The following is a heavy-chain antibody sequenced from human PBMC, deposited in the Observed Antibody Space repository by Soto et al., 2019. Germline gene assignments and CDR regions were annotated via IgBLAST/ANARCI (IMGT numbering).Heavy chain of an antibody. CDR1: GGTFNKFA. CDR3: XXXYCASDNCPLFYYFXXL. D-gene: IGHD2-21*02. V-gene: IGHV1-69*01. CDR2: IIPVFRSA. J-gene: IGHJ6*02. Sequence: VQLVQSGAEVKKTGSSVKVSCKASGGTFNKFAFSWVRQAPGQGFEWMGGIIPVFRSANYAQRFRGRITITADEYTSTVYLYLNDLRSDDTAVYYCXXXYCASDNCPLFYYFXXLWGLGTTVTVSS.